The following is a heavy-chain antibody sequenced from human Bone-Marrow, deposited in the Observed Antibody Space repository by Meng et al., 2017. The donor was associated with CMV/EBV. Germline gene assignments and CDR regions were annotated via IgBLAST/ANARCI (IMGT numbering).Heavy chain of an antibody. CDR2: ISTSSSTR. CDR1: GFTVSNSY. J-gene: IGHJ6*02. D-gene: IGHD3-22*01. Sequence: GESLKISCAASGFTVSNSYMSWVRQAPGKGLEWISYISTSSSTRYYADSVKGRFTISRDNAKNSLYLQMNSLRGEDTAVYYCARDRTYYYDSSGYFDYGMDVWGQGTTVTVSS. CDR3: ARDRTYYYDSSGYFDYGMDV. V-gene: IGHV3-11*04.